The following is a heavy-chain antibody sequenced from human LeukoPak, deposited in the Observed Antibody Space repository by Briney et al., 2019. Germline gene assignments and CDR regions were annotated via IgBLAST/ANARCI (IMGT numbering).Heavy chain of an antibody. Sequence: ASVKVSCKASGYTFTGYYMHWVRQAPGQGLEWMGWINPNSGGTNYAQKFQGRVTMTRDTSISTAYMELSRLRSDDTAVYYCARDRTDYGSYNYWFDPWGQGTLVTVSS. V-gene: IGHV1-2*02. CDR3: ARDRTDYGSYNYWFDP. CDR2: INPNSGGT. D-gene: IGHD3-10*01. J-gene: IGHJ5*02. CDR1: GYTFTGYY.